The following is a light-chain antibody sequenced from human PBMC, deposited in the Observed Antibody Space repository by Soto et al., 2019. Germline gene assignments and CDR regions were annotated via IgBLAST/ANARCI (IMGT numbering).Light chain of an antibody. CDR3: QQRSNWPGT. CDR2: DAS. J-gene: IGKJ1*01. V-gene: IGKV3-11*01. CDR1: QSVSSS. Sequence: IVLTQSPATLSLSPGERATLSCRASQSVSSSSAWYQQKPGQAPRLLICDASKGATGIPVMFSGSGSGTDFTPTISSLDPEDFAVYYCQQRSNWPGTFGQGTKVAIK.